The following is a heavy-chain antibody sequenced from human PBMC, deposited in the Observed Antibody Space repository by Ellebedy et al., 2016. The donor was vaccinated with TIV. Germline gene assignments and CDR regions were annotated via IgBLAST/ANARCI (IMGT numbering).Heavy chain of an antibody. Sequence: SETLSLTXAVYGGSFSGHNWSWIRQPPGKRLEWIGEINHSGGANYNPSLKSRVTLSVDTSKNQFSLKVNSVTAADTAVYYCARGIVALQPLKHFDSWGQGTLVTVSS. J-gene: IGHJ4*02. CDR2: INHSGGA. CDR1: GGSFSGHN. D-gene: IGHD5-12*01. V-gene: IGHV4-34*01. CDR3: ARGIVALQPLKHFDS.